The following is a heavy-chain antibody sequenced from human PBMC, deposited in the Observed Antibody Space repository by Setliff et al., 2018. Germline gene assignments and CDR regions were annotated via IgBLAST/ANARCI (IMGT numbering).Heavy chain of an antibody. V-gene: IGHV1-2*02. D-gene: IGHD2-21*01. CDR1: GYTFSGYY. CDR3: ARDVVGGITPRLSFHF. CDR2: INPNAGGT. J-gene: IGHJ4*02. Sequence: ASVKVSCKASGYTFSGYYLHWVRQAPGQGPEWMGWINPNAGGTNYAQKFQGRVTMTGDTSISTAYMELARLTSDDTAVYYCARDVVGGITPRLSFHFWGQGTLVTVSS.